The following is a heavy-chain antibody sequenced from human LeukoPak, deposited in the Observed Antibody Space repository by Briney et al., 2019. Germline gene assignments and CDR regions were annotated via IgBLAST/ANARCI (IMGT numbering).Heavy chain of an antibody. V-gene: IGHV4-39*01. CDR3: ARQREQYVDF. D-gene: IGHD1-26*01. Sequence: PSETLSLTCAVSGVSINSSQYYWGWIRQPPGEGLDWIGTMYYSGSTYYNPSLKTRVTISVDTSKNQFFLNLSSVTAADTAVYYCARQREQYVDFWGQGSLVTVSS. J-gene: IGHJ4*02. CDR1: GVSINSSQYY. CDR2: MYYSGST.